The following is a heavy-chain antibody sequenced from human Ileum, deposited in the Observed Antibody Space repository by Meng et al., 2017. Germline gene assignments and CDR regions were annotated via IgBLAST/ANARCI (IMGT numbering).Heavy chain of an antibody. CDR2: TYYRSKWYS. CDR3: ASGSGSLDY. CDR1: GGSVSSNIAA. V-gene: IGHV6-1*01. Sequence: QVHLQQTGTGLVKPSQTLSLTCAVSGGSVSSNIAAWNWIRQSPLRGLEWLGRTYYRSKWYSEYAVSVKSRISITPDTSKNQFSLQMNSVTPEDTAVYYCASGSGSLDYWGPGTLVTVSS. D-gene: IGHD3-3*01. J-gene: IGHJ4*02.